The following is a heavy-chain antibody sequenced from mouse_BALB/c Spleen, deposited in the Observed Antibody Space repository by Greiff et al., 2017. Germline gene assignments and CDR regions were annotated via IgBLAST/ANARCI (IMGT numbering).Heavy chain of an antibody. V-gene: IGHV1-67*01. J-gene: IGHJ3*01. Sequence: QVQLKQSGAELVRPGVSVKISCKGSGYTFTDYAMHWVKQSHAKSLEWIGVISTYYGDASYNQKFKGKATMTVDKSSSTAYMELARLTSEDSAIYYCARFPFAYWGQGTLVTVSA. CDR3: ARFPFAY. CDR1: GYTFTDYA. CDR2: ISTYYGDA.